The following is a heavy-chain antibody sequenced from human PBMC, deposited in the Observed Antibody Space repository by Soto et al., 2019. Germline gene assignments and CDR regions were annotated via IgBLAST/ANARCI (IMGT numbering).Heavy chain of an antibody. CDR2: ISSSSNYI. J-gene: IGHJ6*02. CDR1: GFTFSSYS. CDR3: ARVGLDWNSISHYYGMDV. D-gene: IGHD1-7*01. Sequence: GGSLRLSCAASGFTFSSYSMNWVRQAPGKGLEWVSSISSSSNYIYYADSVKGRFTISRDNAKNSLYLQMNSLRAEDTAVYYCARVGLDWNSISHYYGMDVWGQGTTVTVSS. V-gene: IGHV3-21*01.